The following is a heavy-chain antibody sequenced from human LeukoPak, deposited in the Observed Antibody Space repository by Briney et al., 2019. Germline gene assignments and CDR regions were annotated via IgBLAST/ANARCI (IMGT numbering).Heavy chain of an antibody. J-gene: IGHJ3*02. CDR3: ARDDDSFAVDAFDI. D-gene: IGHD3-3*01. V-gene: IGHV1-8*03. CDR2: MNPNSGNT. CDR1: GYTFASYD. Sequence: ASVKVSCKASGYTFASYDINWVRQATGQGLEWMGWMNPNSGNTGYAQKFQGRVTITRNTSISTAYMELSSLRSEDTAVYYCARDDDSFAVDAFDIWGQGTMVTVSS.